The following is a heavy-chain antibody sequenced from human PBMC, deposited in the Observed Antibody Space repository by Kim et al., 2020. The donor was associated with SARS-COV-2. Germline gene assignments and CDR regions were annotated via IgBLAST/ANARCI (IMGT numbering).Heavy chain of an antibody. V-gene: IGHV3-48*02. CDR1: GFTFSSYS. CDR3: ARKVIVVVPDYYYYYGMDV. J-gene: IGHJ6*02. D-gene: IGHD2-2*01. Sequence: GSLRLSCAASGFTFSSYSMNWVRQAPGKGLEWVSYISSSSSTIYYADSVKGRFTISRDNAKNSLYLQMNSLRDEDTAVYYCARKVIVVVPDYYYYYGMDVWGQGTTVTVSS. CDR2: ISSSSSTI.